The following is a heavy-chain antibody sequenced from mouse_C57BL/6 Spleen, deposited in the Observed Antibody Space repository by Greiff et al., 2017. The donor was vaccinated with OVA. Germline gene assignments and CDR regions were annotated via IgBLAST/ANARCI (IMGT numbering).Heavy chain of an antibody. CDR1: GFTFTDYY. CDR3: VKAANWDGRYYAMDY. J-gene: IGHJ4*01. CDR2: IRNKANGYTT. V-gene: IGHV7-4*01. D-gene: IGHD4-1*01. Sequence: EVMLVESGGGLVQPGASLRLSCAASGFTFTDYYMSWVRQPPGKAPEWLALIRNKANGYTTEYTASVKGRFTISRDNSQNILYLQMNTLRAEDSATYDCVKAANWDGRYYAMDYWGQGTSVTVSS.